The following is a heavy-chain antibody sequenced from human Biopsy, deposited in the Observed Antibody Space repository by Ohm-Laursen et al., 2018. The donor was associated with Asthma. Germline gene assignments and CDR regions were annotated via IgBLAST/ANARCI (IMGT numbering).Heavy chain of an antibody. J-gene: IGHJ6*02. CDR2: IYYSGTT. CDR3: ARGPELDV. CDR1: YGSITSGGYY. V-gene: IGHV4-31*03. Sequence: SQTLSLTCTVSYGSITSGGYYWTWIRQHPGKGLEWIGFIYYSGTTYYNPSLKSRVTIAVETSKNQFSLTLTSVTAADTAVYYCARGPELDVWGQGTTVTVSS.